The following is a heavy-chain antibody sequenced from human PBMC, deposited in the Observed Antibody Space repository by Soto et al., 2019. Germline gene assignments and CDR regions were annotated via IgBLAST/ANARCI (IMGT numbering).Heavy chain of an antibody. CDR3: AKEPYSSFVLGTFHY. Sequence: EVQLLESGGGLVQPGGSLRLSCAASGFTFKSYAMSWVRQPPGKGLEWVSGSSGIGGTTYHADSVKGRFTISRDNSKNTLYLQMNSLRVEDTAVYYCAKEPYSSFVLGTFHYWGQGALVTVSS. CDR1: GFTFKSYA. V-gene: IGHV3-23*01. CDR2: SSGIGGTT. D-gene: IGHD6-19*01. J-gene: IGHJ4*02.